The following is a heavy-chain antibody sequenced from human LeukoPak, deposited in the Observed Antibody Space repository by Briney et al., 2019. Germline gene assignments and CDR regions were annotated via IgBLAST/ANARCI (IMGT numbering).Heavy chain of an antibody. D-gene: IGHD3-22*01. CDR3: ARGGISSGYYPATIDY. Sequence: GGSLRLSCAASGFILSGYWMTWVRQAPGKGLEWGANIKQDGRVKYYVDSVKGRFTISRDNAKNSLYLQMNRLRAEDTAVYYCARGGISSGYYPATIDYWGQGTLVTVSS. V-gene: IGHV3-7*01. J-gene: IGHJ4*02. CDR2: IKQDGRVK. CDR1: GFILSGYW.